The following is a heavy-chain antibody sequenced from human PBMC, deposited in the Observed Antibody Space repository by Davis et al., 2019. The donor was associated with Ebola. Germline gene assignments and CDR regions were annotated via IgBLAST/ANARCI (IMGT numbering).Heavy chain of an antibody. J-gene: IGHJ4*02. V-gene: IGHV4-59*11. D-gene: IGHD2-21*01. CDR3: SRFGEGAY. CDR1: GGSISSHY. Sequence: PSETLSLTCTVSGGSISSHYWSWFRQPPGKGLEWIGFISGSGRTSYNPSLKSRVTISADTSKNQFSLNLSSVTAADTAVYFCSRFGEGAYWGQGTLVTVSS. CDR2: ISGSGRT.